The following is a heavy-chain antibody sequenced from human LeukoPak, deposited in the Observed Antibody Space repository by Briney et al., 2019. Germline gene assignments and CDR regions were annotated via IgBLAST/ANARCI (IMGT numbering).Heavy chain of an antibody. CDR3: ARGIDYSNYYYYYMDV. V-gene: IGHV1-8*03. CDR1: GYTFTSYD. J-gene: IGHJ6*03. D-gene: IGHD4-11*01. Sequence: ASVKVSCKASGYTFTSYDINWVRQATGQGLEWMGWMNPNSGNTGYAQKFQGRVTITRNTSISTAYMELSSLRSDDTAVYYCARGIDYSNYYYYYMDVWGKGTTVTVSS. CDR2: MNPNSGNT.